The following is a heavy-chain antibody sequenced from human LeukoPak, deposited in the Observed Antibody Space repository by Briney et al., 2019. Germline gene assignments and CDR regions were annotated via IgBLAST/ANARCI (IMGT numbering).Heavy chain of an antibody. J-gene: IGHJ4*02. CDR1: GGTFSSYA. Sequence: SVKVSCKASGGTFSSYAISWVRQAPGQGLEWMGGIIPIFGTANYAQKFQGRVTITADKSTSTAYMELSSLRSEDTAVYYCARDAGYSSSWTAYYFDYWGQGTLVTVSS. CDR2: IIPIFGTA. D-gene: IGHD6-13*01. CDR3: ARDAGYSSSWTAYYFDY. V-gene: IGHV1-69*06.